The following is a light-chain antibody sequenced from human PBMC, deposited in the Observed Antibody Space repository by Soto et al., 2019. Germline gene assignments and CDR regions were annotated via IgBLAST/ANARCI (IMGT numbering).Light chain of an antibody. CDR3: QQYGYSRT. CDR2: RAS. V-gene: IGKV3-20*01. CDR1: QSVSSNY. Sequence: EIVLTQSPGTLSLSPGERATLSCRASQSVSSNYLAWYQQKPGQAPKVLIYRASIRATGIPDRFTGSGSGTDFTLTISTLEPEDFAIYYCQQYGYSRTFGQGTKV. J-gene: IGKJ1*01.